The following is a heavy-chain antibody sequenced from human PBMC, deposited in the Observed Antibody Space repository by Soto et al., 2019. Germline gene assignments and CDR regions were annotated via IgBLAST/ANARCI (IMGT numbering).Heavy chain of an antibody. V-gene: IGHV4-34*01. Sequence: ETLSLTCAVYGGSFSGYYWSWIRQPPGKGLEWIGEINHSGSTNYNPSLKSRVTISVDTSKNQFSLKLSSVTAADTAVYYCAWGSRDDAFDIWGQGTMVTVSS. CDR1: GGSFSGYY. CDR3: AWGSRDDAFDI. CDR2: INHSGST. J-gene: IGHJ3*02.